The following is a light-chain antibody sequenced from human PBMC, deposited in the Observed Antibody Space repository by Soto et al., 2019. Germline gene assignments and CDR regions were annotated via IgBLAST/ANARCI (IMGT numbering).Light chain of an antibody. CDR2: ENV. CDR3: GTWDSSLSAWV. Sequence: QSVLTQPPSVSAAPGQKVTISCSGSTSNIGYNYVSWYQQLPGTAPKLLIYENVLRPSGIPDRFSGSKSGTSATLGITGLQTGDEADYYCGTWDSSLSAWVFGGGTQLTVL. CDR1: TSNIGYNY. J-gene: IGLJ3*02. V-gene: IGLV1-51*02.